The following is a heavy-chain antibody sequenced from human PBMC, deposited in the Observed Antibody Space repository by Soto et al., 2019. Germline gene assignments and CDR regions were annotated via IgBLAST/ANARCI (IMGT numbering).Heavy chain of an antibody. J-gene: IGHJ3*02. CDR3: ARWGGVGLDGSAAFDI. D-gene: IGHD1-1*01. CDR2: IKPANGVA. Sequence: QVHLVQSGAEVKKPGASMKVSCTASGYTLTSHHVHWVRQAPGRRLEWLGSIKPANGVAQYTARFQGRVIMTRDTSTSTVYMELRGLTSADTAIFYCARWGGVGLDGSAAFDIWGQGTMVTVSS. CDR1: GYTLTSHH. V-gene: IGHV1-46*01.